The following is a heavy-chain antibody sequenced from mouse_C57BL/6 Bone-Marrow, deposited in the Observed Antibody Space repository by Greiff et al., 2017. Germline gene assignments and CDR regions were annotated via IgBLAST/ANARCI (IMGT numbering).Heavy chain of an antibody. CDR3: GREGDSNFEAGVAY. Sequence: VQLQQSGAELVKPGASVKMSCKASGYTFTSYWITWVKQRPGQGLEWIGDIYPGSGSTNYNEKFKSKATLTVDTSSSTAYMQLSSLTSEDYAVYYSGREGDSNFEAGVAYWGQGTLVTVSA. D-gene: IGHD2-5*01. V-gene: IGHV1-55*01. CDR2: IYPGSGST. CDR1: GYTFTSYW. J-gene: IGHJ3*01.